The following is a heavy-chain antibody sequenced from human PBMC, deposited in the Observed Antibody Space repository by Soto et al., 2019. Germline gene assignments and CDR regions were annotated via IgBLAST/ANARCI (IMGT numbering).Heavy chain of an antibody. CDR1: GGTFSSYA. CDR2: IIPTFGTA. Sequence: ASVKVSCKASGGTFSSYAISWVRQAPGQGLEWMGGIIPTFGTANYAQKFQGRVTITADESTSTAYMELSSLRSEDTAVYYCARRSIAAAGTFDPWGQGTLVTVSS. CDR3: ARRSIAAAGTFDP. D-gene: IGHD6-13*01. J-gene: IGHJ5*02. V-gene: IGHV1-69*13.